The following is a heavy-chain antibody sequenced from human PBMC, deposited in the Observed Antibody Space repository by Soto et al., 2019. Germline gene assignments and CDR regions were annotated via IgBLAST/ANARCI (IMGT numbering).Heavy chain of an antibody. CDR3: ARDGPYSGSYHDAFDI. Sequence: GGSLRLSCAASGFTFSSYGMHWVCQAPGKGLEWVAVIWYDGSNKYYADSVKGRFTISRDNSKNTLYLQMNSLRAEDTAVYYCARDGPYSGSYHDAFDIWGQGTMVTVSS. CDR2: IWYDGSNK. D-gene: IGHD1-26*01. J-gene: IGHJ3*02. V-gene: IGHV3-33*08. CDR1: GFTFSSYG.